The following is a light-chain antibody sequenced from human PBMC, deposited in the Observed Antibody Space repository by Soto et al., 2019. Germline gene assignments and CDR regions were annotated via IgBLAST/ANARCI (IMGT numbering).Light chain of an antibody. CDR1: ESIDSW. J-gene: IGKJ1*01. Sequence: NQMTQSPSTPSASFGDRVTITCRASESIDSWLAWHQQKPGRAPKLLISKASSLESGVPSRFSGIGFGTEFTLTISSMQPDDFATYYCQPYNSYRAFGQGTKVDIK. CDR2: KAS. V-gene: IGKV1-5*03. CDR3: QPYNSYRA.